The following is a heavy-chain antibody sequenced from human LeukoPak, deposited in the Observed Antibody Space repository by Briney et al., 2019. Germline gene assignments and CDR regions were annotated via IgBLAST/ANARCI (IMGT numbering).Heavy chain of an antibody. D-gene: IGHD3-10*01. CDR3: ARAWGLKHRGSRYFDY. V-gene: IGHV3-21*01. CDR1: GFSFNSYT. CDR2: ISSDGSYI. J-gene: IGHJ4*02. Sequence: PGGSLRLSCEVAGFSFNSYTMTWVRHAPGKGLEWVSSISSDGSYINYTASVKGRFTISRDNAKNSLYLQMNNLRAEDTAVYYCARAWGLKHRGSRYFDYWGQGTLVTVCS.